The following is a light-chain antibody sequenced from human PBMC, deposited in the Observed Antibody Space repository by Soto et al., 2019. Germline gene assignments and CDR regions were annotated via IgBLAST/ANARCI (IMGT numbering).Light chain of an antibody. V-gene: IGLV7-46*01. CDR1: TGALTSSHY. CDR3: LLSYSGTSWV. CDR2: DTS. Sequence: QTVVTQEPSLTVSPGGTVTLTCGSTTGALTSSHYPYWFQQKPGQAPRTLIYDTSNKHSWTPARFSGSLLGGKAALTLAGAQTDDEADYYCLLSYSGTSWVFGGGTQLTVL. J-gene: IGLJ3*02.